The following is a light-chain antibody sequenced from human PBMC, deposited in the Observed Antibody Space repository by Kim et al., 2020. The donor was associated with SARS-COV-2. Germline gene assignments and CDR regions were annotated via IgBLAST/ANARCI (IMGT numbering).Light chain of an antibody. V-gene: IGLV1-47*02. Sequence: VTLSCSGSSSDIGKSYFYWYQQLPETAPKLLFFGNNQRPSGVPFRFSGSTSGTSASLAISGLRSEDEAEYYCAAWDVSLSRRVFGGGTQLTVL. CDR1: SSDIGKSY. CDR3: AAWDVSLSRRV. J-gene: IGLJ3*02. CDR2: GNN.